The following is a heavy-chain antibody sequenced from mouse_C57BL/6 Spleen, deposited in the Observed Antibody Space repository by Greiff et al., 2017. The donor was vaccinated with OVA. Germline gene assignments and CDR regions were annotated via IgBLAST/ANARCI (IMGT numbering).Heavy chain of an antibody. Sequence: VQLQQSGAELVRPGTSVKVSCKASGYAFTNYLIEWVKQRPGQGLEWIGVINPGSGGTNYNEKFKGKATLTADKSSSTAYMQLSSLTSEDSAVYFCARERGYYYGSGDYWGQGTTLTVSS. CDR3: ARERGYYYGSGDY. CDR2: INPGSGGT. J-gene: IGHJ2*01. D-gene: IGHD1-1*01. V-gene: IGHV1-54*01. CDR1: GYAFTNYL.